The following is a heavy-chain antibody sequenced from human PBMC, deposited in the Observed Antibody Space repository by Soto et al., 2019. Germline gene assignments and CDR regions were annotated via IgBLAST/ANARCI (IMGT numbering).Heavy chain of an antibody. D-gene: IGHD1-26*01. CDR2: ISSSSSYI. V-gene: IGHV3-21*01. Sequence: EVQLVESGGGLVKPGGSLRLSCAASGFTFSSYSMNWVRQAPGKGLEWVSSISSSSSYIYYADSVKGRFTISRDNAKNSRYLRMNSLRAEDTAVYYCARDRNMGGSYVWYYYYGMDVWGQGTTVTVSS. CDR1: GFTFSSYS. J-gene: IGHJ6*02. CDR3: ARDRNMGGSYVWYYYYGMDV.